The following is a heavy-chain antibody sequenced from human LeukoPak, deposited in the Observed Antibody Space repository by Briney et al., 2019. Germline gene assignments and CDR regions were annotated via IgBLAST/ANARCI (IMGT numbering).Heavy chain of an antibody. CDR1: GGSFSDYY. V-gene: IGHV3-11*01. Sequence: LSLTCAVYGGSFSDYYWSWIRQPPGKGLEWVSYISSSGSTIYYADSVKGRFTISRDNAKNSLYLQMNSLRAEDTAVYYCARSVPAAIQDGWFDPWGQGTLVTVSS. CDR3: ARSVPAAIQDGWFDP. D-gene: IGHD2-2*02. J-gene: IGHJ5*02. CDR2: ISSSGSTI.